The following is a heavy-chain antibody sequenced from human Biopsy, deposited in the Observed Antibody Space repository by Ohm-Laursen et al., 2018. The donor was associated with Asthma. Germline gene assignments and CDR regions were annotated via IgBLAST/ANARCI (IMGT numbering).Heavy chain of an antibody. CDR1: GFTFSNYG. Sequence: SLRLSCSASGFTFSNYGMHWVRQAPGKGLDGVAVISFDGSNKNYTDSVKGRFTVSRDNSRNTLHLQMNSLRAEDTAVYYCAKDVFPGWELRRGPDYWGQGTLVTVSS. D-gene: IGHD1-26*01. J-gene: IGHJ4*02. CDR3: AKDVFPGWELRRGPDY. CDR2: ISFDGSNK. V-gene: IGHV3-30*18.